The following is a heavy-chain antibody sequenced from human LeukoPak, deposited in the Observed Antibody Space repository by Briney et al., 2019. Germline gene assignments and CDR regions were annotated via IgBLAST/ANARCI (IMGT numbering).Heavy chain of an antibody. CDR2: IKDDGSDG. D-gene: IGHD5-12*01. Sequence: GGSLRLSCAASGFTFNNSWMSWVRQAPGKGLEWVATIKDDGSDGYYVVSVKGRFTNSRDNAKKSLYLQMNSLRGEDTAVYCSANLGYSDGGQGTLVTVSS. CDR3: ANLGYSD. CDR1: GFTFNNSW. V-gene: IGHV3-7*01. J-gene: IGHJ4*02.